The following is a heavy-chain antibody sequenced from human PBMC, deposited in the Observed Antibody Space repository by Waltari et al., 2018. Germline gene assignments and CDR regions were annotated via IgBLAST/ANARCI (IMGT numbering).Heavy chain of an antibody. Sequence: EVQLVESGGGLVKPGGSLRLSCAASGFTFSSYSMNWVRQAPGKGLELVASISSSSSYIYYADAGKGRFTISRDNAKNSLYLQMNSLRAEDTAVYYCARDPRGVILFGSDYWGQGTLVTVSS. CDR2: ISSSSSYI. V-gene: IGHV3-21*01. CDR1: GFTFSSYS. D-gene: IGHD3-10*01. CDR3: ARDPRGVILFGSDY. J-gene: IGHJ4*02.